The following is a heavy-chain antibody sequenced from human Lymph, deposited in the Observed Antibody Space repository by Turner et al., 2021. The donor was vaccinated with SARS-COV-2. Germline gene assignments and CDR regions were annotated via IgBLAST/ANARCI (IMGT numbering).Heavy chain of an antibody. CDR3: ARGRYSGGGMDV. J-gene: IGHJ6*02. D-gene: IGHD1-26*01. V-gene: IGHV1-8*01. Sequence: QVQLVQSGAEVKKPGASVKVSCKASGYTFTSYDISWVRQATGQGLWWMGWMNPNSGNSGYAQKFQGRVTMTRNTSISTAYMELSTLGAEDTAVYYCARGRYSGGGMDVWGQGTTVTVSS. CDR1: GYTFTSYD. CDR2: MNPNSGNS.